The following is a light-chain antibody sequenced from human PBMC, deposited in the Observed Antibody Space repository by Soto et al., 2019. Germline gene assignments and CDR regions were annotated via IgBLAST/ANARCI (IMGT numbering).Light chain of an antibody. V-gene: IGLV2-18*02. CDR1: GSDVGTFNR. Sequence: QSVLTQPPSVSGSPGQSVAISCTGTGSDVGTFNRVSWYQQSPGTAPKLMIYDVSDRPSGVPDRFSGSKSGNTASLTISGLQAEDGADYYCSSYTSSSTYVFGTGTKVTVL. CDR2: DVS. CDR3: SSYTSSSTYV. J-gene: IGLJ1*01.